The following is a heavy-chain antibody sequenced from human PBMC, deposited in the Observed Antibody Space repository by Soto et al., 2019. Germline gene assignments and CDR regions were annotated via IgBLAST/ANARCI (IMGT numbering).Heavy chain of an antibody. CDR2: TIPILAMS. Sequence: QVQLVQSGPEVKMPGSSVKVSCKASGDTFNSYTFNWVRQAPGQGLQWMGRTIPILAMSNYALKFQGRVTITADKSTTTAYMELSRLRSDDTAVYYCAASYGSGSRAFDYWGQGTLVTVSS. V-gene: IGHV1-69*02. CDR3: AASYGSGSRAFDY. J-gene: IGHJ4*02. CDR1: GDTFNSYT. D-gene: IGHD3-10*01.